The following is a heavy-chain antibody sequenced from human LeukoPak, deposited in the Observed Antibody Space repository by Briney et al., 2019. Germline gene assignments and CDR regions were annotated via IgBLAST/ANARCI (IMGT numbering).Heavy chain of an antibody. D-gene: IGHD3-3*01. V-gene: IGHV4-34*01. CDR3: ARVPSRVFGVVTHPFDY. CDR2: VHHTGSA. Sequence: PSETLSLTCAVSDVPFSEYYWGWIRQSPGKGLEWIGEVHHTGSANYNPSLRSRVTISVDTSKKQFSLRVYSVTAADTAVYYCARVPSRVFGVVTHPFDYWGQGTLVTVSS. CDR1: DVPFSEYY. J-gene: IGHJ4*02.